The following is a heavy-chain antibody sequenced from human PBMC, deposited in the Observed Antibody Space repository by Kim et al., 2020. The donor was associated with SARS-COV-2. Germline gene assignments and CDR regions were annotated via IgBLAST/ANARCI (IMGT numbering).Heavy chain of an antibody. CDR2: INPNSGGT. Sequence: ASVKVSCKASGYTFTGYYMHWVRQAPGQGLEWMGWINPNSGGTNYAQKFQGWVTMTRDTSISTAYMELSRLRSDDTAVYYCARDRLSGSGSYSPWDYYYYGMDVWGQGTTVTVSS. CDR1: GYTFTGYY. D-gene: IGHD3-10*01. J-gene: IGHJ6*02. CDR3: ARDRLSGSGSYSPWDYYYYGMDV. V-gene: IGHV1-2*04.